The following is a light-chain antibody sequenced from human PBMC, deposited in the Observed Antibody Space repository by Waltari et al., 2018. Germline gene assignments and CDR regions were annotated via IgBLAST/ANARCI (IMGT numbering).Light chain of an antibody. Sequence: DIQMTQSPSSLSASVGDRVTITCRASQSISTYLNWYQEKPGKAPQLLIYAASRLQSGVPSRFSGSGSGTDFTLTISSLQPEDFATYYCQQTYISPQTFGQGTKVEIE. CDR3: QQTYISPQT. CDR1: QSISTY. V-gene: IGKV1-39*01. J-gene: IGKJ1*01. CDR2: AAS.